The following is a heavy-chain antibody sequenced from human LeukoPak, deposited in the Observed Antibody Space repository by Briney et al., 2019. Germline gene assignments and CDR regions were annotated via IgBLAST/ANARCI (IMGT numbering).Heavy chain of an antibody. CDR1: RGSFRGSF. J-gene: IGHJ4*02. CDR3: SRGGGYSYGFPFDY. V-gene: IGHV4-34*01. Sequence: SETLSLTRAVHRGSFRGSFWSWIPAPPGKGLEWIGEINHRGSINYNPSLKCRVTISVDTSNHQFSLNLSSVTAAHTARPYCSRGGGYSYGFPFDYWGQGTLVTVPS. CDR2: INHRGSI. D-gene: IGHD5-18*01.